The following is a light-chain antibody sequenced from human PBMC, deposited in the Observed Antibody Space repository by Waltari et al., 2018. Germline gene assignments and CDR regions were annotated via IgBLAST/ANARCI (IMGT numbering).Light chain of an antibody. Sequence: EIVMTQSPATLSVSPGERATLSCRASQSIGSHLAWYQQTPGQGPRLLNYGASTRATGIPARFSGRGSGTEFTLTISSLQSEDFAVYFCQQYDNWPRTFGQGTKVEI. CDR1: QSIGSH. CDR3: QQYDNWPRT. V-gene: IGKV3-15*01. CDR2: GAS. J-gene: IGKJ1*01.